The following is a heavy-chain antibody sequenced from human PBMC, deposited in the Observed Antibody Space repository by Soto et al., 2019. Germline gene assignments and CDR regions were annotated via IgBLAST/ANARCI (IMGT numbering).Heavy chain of an antibody. D-gene: IGHD3-10*01. V-gene: IGHV3-74*01. CDR3: ASGGVAGSGPFYNDY. Sequence: EVQLVESGGGLVQPGGSLRLSCAASGFTFSSYWMHWVRQDPGKCLVWVSRINNDGSSTSYADSLKARLTISRYNAKNTRYQQVNSLRAEDKAVYYCASGGVAGSGPFYNDYWGRGTLVTVSS. CDR1: GFTFSSYW. J-gene: IGHJ4*02. CDR2: INNDGSST.